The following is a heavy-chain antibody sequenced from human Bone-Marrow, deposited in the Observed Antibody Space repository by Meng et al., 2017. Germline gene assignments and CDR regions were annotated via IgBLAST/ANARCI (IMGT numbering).Heavy chain of an antibody. D-gene: IGHD6-19*01. V-gene: IGHV4-4*02. Sequence: QVQVLGPGPGLVKPSGTLSLTCGVSGASVSSGYWCTWVRQPPGKGLEWIGEFHHSGTTNYNPSLRSRVTISVDTSKNQFSLRLTSVTAADTAVYYCAASSGWYRIDSWGQGTLVTVSS. CDR1: GASVSSGYW. J-gene: IGHJ4*02. CDR3: AASSGWYRIDS. CDR2: FHHSGTT.